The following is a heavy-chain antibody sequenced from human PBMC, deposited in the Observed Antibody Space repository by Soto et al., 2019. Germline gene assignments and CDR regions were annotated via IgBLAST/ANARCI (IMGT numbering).Heavy chain of an antibody. D-gene: IGHD6-13*01. CDR1: GGTFSSYA. J-gene: IGHJ4*02. V-gene: IGHV1-69*06. CDR3: ARSASSSWYKPRSFDY. CDR2: IIPIFGTA. Sequence: SVKVSCKASGGTFSSYAISWVRQAPGQGLEWMGGIIPIFGTANYAQKFQGRVTITADKSTSTAYMELSSLRSEDTAVYYCARSASSSWYKPRSFDYWGQGTLVTVSS.